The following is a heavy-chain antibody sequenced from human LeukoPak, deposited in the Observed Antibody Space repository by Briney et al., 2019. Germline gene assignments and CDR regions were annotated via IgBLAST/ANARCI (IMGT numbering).Heavy chain of an antibody. CDR2: INPNSGGT. V-gene: IGHV1-2*02. Sequence: ASVKVSCKASGYTFTGYYMHWVRQAPGQGLEWMGWINPNSGGTNYAQKFQGRVTMTRDTSISTAYMELSRLRSDDTAVYYCATLGYCSSTSCYTAYFDYWGQGTLVTVSS. CDR1: GYTFTGYY. CDR3: ATLGYCSSTSCYTAYFDY. J-gene: IGHJ4*02. D-gene: IGHD2-2*02.